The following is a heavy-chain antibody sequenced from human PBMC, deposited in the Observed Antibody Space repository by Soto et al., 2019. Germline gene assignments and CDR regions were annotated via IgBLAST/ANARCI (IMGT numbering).Heavy chain of an antibody. V-gene: IGHV1-69*06. Sequence: QVQLVQSGAEVKKPGSSVKVSCKASGGTFSSYAISWVRQAPGQGLEWMGGIIPIFGTANYAQKFQGRVTITADKSTSTAYMELSSLRSENTAVYYCATPSTRGAKLTYSSYGMDVWGQGTTVTVSS. CDR2: IIPIFGTA. D-gene: IGHD1-7*01. CDR1: GGTFSSYA. J-gene: IGHJ6*02. CDR3: ATPSTRGAKLTYSSYGMDV.